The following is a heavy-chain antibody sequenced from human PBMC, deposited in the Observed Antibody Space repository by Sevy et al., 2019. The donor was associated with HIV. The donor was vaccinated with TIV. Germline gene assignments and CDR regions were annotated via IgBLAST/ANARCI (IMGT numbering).Heavy chain of an antibody. D-gene: IGHD6-19*01. Sequence: GGSLRLSCAASGFTFSSYAVSWVRQAPGKGPEWVSAVSASGISTYYADSVKGRFTISRDNSKNTVYLQINSLRAEDTAVYYCAKGHSSGWYDFFDFWGQGTLVTVSS. CDR2: VSASGIST. V-gene: IGHV3-23*01. CDR1: GFTFSSYA. J-gene: IGHJ4*02. CDR3: AKGHSSGWYDFFDF.